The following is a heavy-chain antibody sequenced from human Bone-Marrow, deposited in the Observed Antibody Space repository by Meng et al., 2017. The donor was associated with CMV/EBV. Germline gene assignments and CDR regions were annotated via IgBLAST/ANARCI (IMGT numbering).Heavy chain of an antibody. V-gene: IGHV3-23*01. CDR3: AKDPIVGATRGAFDY. CDR1: GFTFSRYA. CDR2: ISGNGDSP. J-gene: IGHJ4*02. Sequence: SGFTFSRYAVSWVRQAPGKGLEWVSAISGNGDSPYYADSVKGRFTISRDNSKNTLYLQMNSLRAEDTAVYYCAKDPIVGATRGAFDYWGQGTLVTVSS. D-gene: IGHD1-26*01.